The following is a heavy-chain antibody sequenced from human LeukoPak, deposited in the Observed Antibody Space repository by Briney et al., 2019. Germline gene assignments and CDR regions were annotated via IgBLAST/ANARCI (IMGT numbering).Heavy chain of an antibody. CDR3: AKTTLVGATWAFDY. D-gene: IGHD1-26*01. J-gene: IGHJ4*02. CDR2: IYTSGST. Sequence: SQTLSLTCTVSGGSISSGSYYWSWIRQPAGKGLEWIGRIYTSGSTNYNPSLKSRATISVDTSKNQFSLKLSSVTAADTAVYYCAKTTLVGATWAFDYWGQGTLVTVSS. CDR1: GGSISSGSYY. V-gene: IGHV4-61*02.